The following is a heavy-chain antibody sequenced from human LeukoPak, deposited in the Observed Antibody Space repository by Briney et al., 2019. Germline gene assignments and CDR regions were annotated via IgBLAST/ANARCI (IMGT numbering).Heavy chain of an antibody. J-gene: IGHJ4*02. Sequence: ASVKVSCKASGYTFTSYYMHWVRQAPGQGLEWMGGIIPIFGTANYAQKFQGRVTITTDESTSTAYMELSSLRSEDTAVYYCARSGQPGYSSSWYSYWGQGTLVTVSS. CDR2: IIPIFGTA. D-gene: IGHD6-13*01. V-gene: IGHV1-69*05. CDR1: GYTFTSYY. CDR3: ARSGQPGYSSSWYSY.